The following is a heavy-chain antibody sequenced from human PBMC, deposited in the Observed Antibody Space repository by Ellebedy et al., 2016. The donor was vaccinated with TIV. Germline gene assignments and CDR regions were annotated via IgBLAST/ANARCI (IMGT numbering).Heavy chain of an antibody. V-gene: IGHV4-39*01. D-gene: IGHD3-10*01. CDR2: IYYSGGT. Sequence: PSETLSLTCTVSGGSISSSSYYWGWIRQPPGKGLEWIGSIYYSGGTYYNPSLKSRVTISVDTSKNQFSLKLSSVTAADTAVYYCARVKLLWFGELLWPLYYFDYWGQGTLVTVSS. CDR3: ARVKLLWFGELLWPLYYFDY. CDR1: GGSISSSSYY. J-gene: IGHJ4*02.